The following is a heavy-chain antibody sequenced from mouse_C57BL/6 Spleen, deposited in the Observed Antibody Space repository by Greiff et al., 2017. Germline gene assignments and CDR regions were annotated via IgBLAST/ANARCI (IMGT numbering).Heavy chain of an antibody. D-gene: IGHD2-4*01. CDR2: FFPGVGAT. V-gene: IGHV1-82*01. CDR1: GYPFSSSW. CDR3: ARRGYYDYGVSYFDY. J-gene: IGHJ2*01. Sequence: VKLQESGPDLVKPGASLKISCKPFGYPFSSSWWNWVKRMPGKGLEWIGRFFPGVGATHFNGVFKGKATLNADKSSSTAYMQLSSLTSEDSTVYFCARRGYYDYGVSYFDYWGQGTTLTVSS.